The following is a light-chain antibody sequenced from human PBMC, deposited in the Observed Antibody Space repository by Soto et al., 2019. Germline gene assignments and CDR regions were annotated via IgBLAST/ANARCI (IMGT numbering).Light chain of an antibody. CDR3: QQYGRSSLT. J-gene: IGKJ3*01. CDR2: GAS. CDR1: QSVSSTY. Sequence: EMVLTKSPGTLSLSPGERATLSCRASQSVSSTYLAWYQQTPGQAPRLLIYGASSRASGIPDRFSGSGSGTDFPLNIIILDPEDFAVYYCQQYGRSSLTFGPGTKLHIK. V-gene: IGKV3-20*01.